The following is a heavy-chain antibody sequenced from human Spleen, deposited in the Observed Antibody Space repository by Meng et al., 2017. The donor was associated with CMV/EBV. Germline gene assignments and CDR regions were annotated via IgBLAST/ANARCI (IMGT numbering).Heavy chain of an antibody. J-gene: IGHJ4*02. CDR2: ISGSGGSA. Sequence: GESLKISCAASGFTFSNYDMNWVRQAPGKGLEWVSAISGSGGSAYFADSVKGRFTISRDNAKKSLYLQMNSLRAEDTAVYYCVSDFGGNFDGVFDYWGQGVLVTVSS. CDR3: VSDFGGNFDGVFDY. V-gene: IGHV3-23*01. D-gene: IGHD4/OR15-4a*01. CDR1: GFTFSNYD.